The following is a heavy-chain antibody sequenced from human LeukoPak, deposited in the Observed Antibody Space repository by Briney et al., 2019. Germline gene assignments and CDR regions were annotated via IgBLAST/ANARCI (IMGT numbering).Heavy chain of an antibody. CDR2: ISYDGSNK. J-gene: IGHJ6*02. CDR3: ARELENYYYYGMDV. CDR1: GFTSDGYG. Sequence: GGSLRLSCAASGFTSDGYGMNWVRQAPGKGLEWVAVISYDGSNKYYADSVKGRFTISRDNSKNTLYLQMNSLRAEDTAVYYCARELENYYYYGMDVWGQGTTVTVSS. V-gene: IGHV3-30*03.